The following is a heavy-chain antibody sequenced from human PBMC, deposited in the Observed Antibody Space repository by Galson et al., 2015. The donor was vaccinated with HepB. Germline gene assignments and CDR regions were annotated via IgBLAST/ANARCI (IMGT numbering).Heavy chain of an antibody. J-gene: IGHJ5*02. CDR3: ARGTLKAMYSSWRFDP. CDR2: INSDGSST. V-gene: IGHV3-74*01. CDR1: GFTFSSYW. Sequence: SLRLSCAASGFTFSSYWMHWVRQAPGKGLVWVSRINSDGSSTSYADSVKGRFTISRDNAKNTLYLQMNSLRAKDTAVYYCARGTLKAMYSSWRFDPWGQGTLVTVSS. D-gene: IGHD6-6*01.